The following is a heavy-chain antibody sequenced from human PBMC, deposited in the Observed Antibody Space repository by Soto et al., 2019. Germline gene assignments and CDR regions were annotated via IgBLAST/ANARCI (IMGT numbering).Heavy chain of an antibody. CDR2: IYYSGCT. CDR3: ATHLITAVRGVNRDDY. V-gene: IGHV4-39*01. J-gene: IGHJ4*02. D-gene: IGHD3-10*01. CDR1: GGSISTSSYY. Sequence: QLQLQESGPGLVKPSETLSLTCTVSGGSISTSSYYWGWVRQPPGEGLEWIGTIYYSGCTYYNPSLKCRVTISVDTAKSQGSRKLSSVTAAYTAGYFCATHLITAVRGVNRDDYWGQGNLVTVSS.